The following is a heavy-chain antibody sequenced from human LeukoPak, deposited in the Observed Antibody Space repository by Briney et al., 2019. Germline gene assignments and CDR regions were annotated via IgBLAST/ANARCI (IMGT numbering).Heavy chain of an antibody. CDR2: IYYSGGT. Sequence: SETLSLTCTVSGGSISSSSYYWGWIRQPSGKGLEWIGSIYYSGGTYYNPSLKSRLTISVDTSKDQFSLKLSSVTTSDTAVYYCARHGWSSSWFDYWGQGTLVTVSS. CDR3: ARHGWSSSWFDY. J-gene: IGHJ4*02. D-gene: IGHD6-13*01. V-gene: IGHV4-39*01. CDR1: GGSISSSSYY.